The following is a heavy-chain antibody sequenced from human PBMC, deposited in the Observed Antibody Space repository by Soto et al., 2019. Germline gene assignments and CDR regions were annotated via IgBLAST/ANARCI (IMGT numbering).Heavy chain of an antibody. CDR1: GGSFSGYY. Sequence: SETLSLTCAVYGGSFSGYYWSWIRQPPGKGLEWIGEINHSGSTNYNPSLKSRVTISVDTSKNQFSLKLSSVTAADTAVYYCARGPGGYCSGGSCYWRYYYYGMDVWGQGTTVTVS. J-gene: IGHJ6*02. V-gene: IGHV4-34*01. CDR2: INHSGST. CDR3: ARGPGGYCSGGSCYWRYYYYGMDV. D-gene: IGHD2-15*01.